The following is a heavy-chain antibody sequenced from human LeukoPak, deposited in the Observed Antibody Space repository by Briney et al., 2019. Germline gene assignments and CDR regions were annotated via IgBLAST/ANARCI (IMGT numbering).Heavy chain of an antibody. CDR2: IYYSGST. J-gene: IGHJ4*02. CDR3: ASDGLLWFGDIDY. CDR1: GGSITSSGYY. V-gene: IGHV4-39*01. D-gene: IGHD3-10*01. Sequence: SQTLSLTCTVSGGSITSSGYYWGWIRQPPGKGLEWIGSIYYSGSTHYNPSLKSRVTISVDTSKNQFSLKLRSVTAADTAVYYCASDGLLWFGDIDYWGQGSLVTVSS.